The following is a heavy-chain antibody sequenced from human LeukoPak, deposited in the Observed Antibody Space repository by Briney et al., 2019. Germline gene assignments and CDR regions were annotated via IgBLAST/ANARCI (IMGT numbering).Heavy chain of an antibody. CDR3: AKEGREMATIPRYFDL. CDR1: GFTFSSYS. D-gene: IGHD5-24*01. J-gene: IGHJ2*01. V-gene: IGHV3-21*01. CDR2: ISSSSSYI. Sequence: GGSLRLSCAASGFTFSSYSMNWVRQAPGKGLEWVSSISSSSSYIYYADLVKGRFTISRDNAKNSLYLQMNSLRAEDTAVYYCAKEGREMATIPRYFDLWGRGTLVTVSS.